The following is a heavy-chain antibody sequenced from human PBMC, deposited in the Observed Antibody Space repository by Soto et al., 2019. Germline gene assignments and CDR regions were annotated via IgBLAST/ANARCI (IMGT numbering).Heavy chain of an antibody. V-gene: IGHV4-39*01. CDR1: GGSINSGSHY. CDR2: IYYSGSA. Sequence: PSETLSLTCIVSGGSINSGSHYWGWIRQPPGKGLEWIGSIYYSGSAYYNPSLKSRVTISVDTSKNQFSLKLSSVTAADTAVYYCASPKIAFYNWFDPWGQGTLVTVSS. D-gene: IGHD3-3*02. J-gene: IGHJ5*02. CDR3: ASPKIAFYNWFDP.